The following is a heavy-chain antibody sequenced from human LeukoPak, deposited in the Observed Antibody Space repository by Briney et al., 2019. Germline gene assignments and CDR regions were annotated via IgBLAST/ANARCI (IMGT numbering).Heavy chain of an antibody. CDR2: IYAGGNT. J-gene: IGHJ4*02. V-gene: IGHV3-53*01. Sequence: AGGSLRLSCAASGFIVSSKYMSWVRQAPGKGLEWISIIYAGGNTYYADSVKDRFTISRDNYSNAVFLHMRSLSADDTAVYYCASNPYSRGWTIDYWGQEALVTVSS. CDR1: GFIVSSKY. CDR3: ASNPYSRGWTIDY. D-gene: IGHD6-19*01.